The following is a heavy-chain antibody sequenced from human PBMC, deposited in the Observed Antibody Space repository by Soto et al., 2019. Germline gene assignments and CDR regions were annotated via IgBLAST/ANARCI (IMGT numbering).Heavy chain of an antibody. Sequence: QVQLVQSGAEVKKPGSSVKVSCKASGGTFSSYAISWVRQAPVQGLEWMGGIIPIFGTANYAQKFQGRVTSTTDEATVTAHMELSSLRSEDTAVYYCARPKLGRSWPNYYHYGMDVWGQGTTVTVSS. CDR3: ARPKLGRSWPNYYHYGMDV. D-gene: IGHD6-13*01. V-gene: IGHV1-69*01. CDR1: GGTFSSYA. J-gene: IGHJ6*02. CDR2: IIPIFGTA.